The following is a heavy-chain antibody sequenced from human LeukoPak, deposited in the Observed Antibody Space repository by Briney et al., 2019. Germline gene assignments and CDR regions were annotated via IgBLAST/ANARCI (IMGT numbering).Heavy chain of an antibody. CDR1: GFPFSTYA. Sequence: PGGSLRLSCATSGFPFSTYAMTWVRHAPGKGLVWISRINSDGRSTNYANSVKGRFNISRDDAKNTLYLQMNGLRAEDTAVYYCAAAVAAAPGAYWGQGTLVTVSS. D-gene: IGHD6-13*01. CDR3: AAAVAAAPGAY. CDR2: INSDGRST. V-gene: IGHV3-74*01. J-gene: IGHJ4*02.